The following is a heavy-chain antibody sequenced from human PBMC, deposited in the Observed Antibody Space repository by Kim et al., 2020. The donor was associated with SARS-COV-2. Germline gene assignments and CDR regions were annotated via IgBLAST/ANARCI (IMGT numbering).Heavy chain of an antibody. D-gene: IGHD3-10*01. Sequence: GGSLRLSCAASGFTFSSYGMHWVRQAPGKGLEWVAVISYDGSNKYYADSVKGRFTISRDNSKNTLYLQMNSLRAEDTAVYYCAKSRDYYGPSAFDYWGQGTLVTVSS. CDR3: AKSRDYYGPSAFDY. CDR2: ISYDGSNK. CDR1: GFTFSSYG. V-gene: IGHV3-30*18. J-gene: IGHJ4*02.